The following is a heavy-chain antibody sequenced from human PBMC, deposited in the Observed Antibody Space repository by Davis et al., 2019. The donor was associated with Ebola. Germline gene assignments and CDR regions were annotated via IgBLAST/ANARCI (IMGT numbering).Heavy chain of an antibody. Sequence: GGSLRLSCAASGFTFSGSAMHWVRQASGKGLEWVGRIRSKANSYATAYAASVKGRFTISRDDSKNTAYLQMNSLRAEDTAVYYCAKARYTAMVFYFDYWGQGTLVTVSS. J-gene: IGHJ4*02. D-gene: IGHD5-18*01. V-gene: IGHV3-73*01. CDR1: GFTFSGSA. CDR2: IRSKANSYAT. CDR3: AKARYTAMVFYFDY.